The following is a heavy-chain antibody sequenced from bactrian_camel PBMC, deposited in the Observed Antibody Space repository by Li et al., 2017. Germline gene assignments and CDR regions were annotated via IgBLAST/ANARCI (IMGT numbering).Heavy chain of an antibody. D-gene: IGHD1*01. CDR3: GATGNRAGWLRRSPPIEESAYKY. Sequence: QVQLVESGGGSVQAGGSLRLSCAASGFTFSIHYMSWFRQAPGKELEWVSGISSDGRNVHYGDFVKGRFTISRDNAKSTVYLQMNNLKTEDTAMYYCGATGNRAGWLRRSPPIEESAYKYWGQGTQVTVS. CDR2: ISSDGRNV. J-gene: IGHJ4*01. CDR1: GFTFSIHY. V-gene: IGHV3S5*01.